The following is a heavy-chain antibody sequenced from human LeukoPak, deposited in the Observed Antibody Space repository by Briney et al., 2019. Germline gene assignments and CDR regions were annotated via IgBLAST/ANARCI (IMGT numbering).Heavy chain of an antibody. CDR2: IHYSGST. CDR3: ARGRGGLRLGELYTY. J-gene: IGHJ4*02. V-gene: IGHV4-39*07. D-gene: IGHD3-16*01. CDR1: GGSISSSNYY. Sequence: SETLSLTCTVSGGSISSSNYYWGWIRQPPGKGLEWIGSIHYSGSTYYNPSLKSRVTISVDTSKNQFSLKLSSVTAADTVVYYCARGRGGLRLGELYTYWGQGTLVTVSS.